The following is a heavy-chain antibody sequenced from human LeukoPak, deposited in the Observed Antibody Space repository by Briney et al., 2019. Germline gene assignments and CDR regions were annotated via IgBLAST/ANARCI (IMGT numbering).Heavy chain of an antibody. D-gene: IGHD1/OR15-1a*01. CDR3: ARDPGTGFDY. J-gene: IGHJ4*02. CDR2: IKKDGSDK. Sequence: GSLRLSCAASGFTFRNYWTTWVRQAPGKGLEWVANIKKDGSDKYYVDSVKGRFTISRDNAKSSLYLQMNSLRVEDTAVYYCARDPGTGFDYWGQGTLVTVSS. V-gene: IGHV3-7*03. CDR1: GFTFRNYW.